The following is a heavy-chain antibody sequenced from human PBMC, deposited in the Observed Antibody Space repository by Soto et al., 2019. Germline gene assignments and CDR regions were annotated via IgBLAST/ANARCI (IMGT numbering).Heavy chain of an antibody. CDR1: GGSISSGGYY. CDR3: ARTTRNYDVDMDV. D-gene: IGHD1-7*01. CDR2: IYYSGST. Sequence: QVQLQESGPGLVKPSQTLSLTCTVSGGSISSGGYYWSWIRQHPGKGLGWIGYIYYSGSTSYTPSLKSRVTISVDTSKNQFSLKLSSVTAADTAVYYCARTTRNYDVDMDVWGKGTTVTVSS. J-gene: IGHJ6*03. V-gene: IGHV4-31*03.